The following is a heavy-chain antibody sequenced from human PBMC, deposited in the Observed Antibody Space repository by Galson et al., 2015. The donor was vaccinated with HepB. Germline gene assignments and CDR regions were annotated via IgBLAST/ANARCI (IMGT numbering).Heavy chain of an antibody. CDR1: GFTFSGYW. CDR3: AKDDFLSY. V-gene: IGHV3-74*01. D-gene: IGHD3-10*01. CDR2: IKYDGSIT. J-gene: IGHJ4*02. Sequence: SLRLSCAASGFTFSGYWMHWVRQAPGKGLVWVARIKYDGSITGYADSAKGRFTISRDNAKNTLHLQMNSLRVEDTAVYYCAKDDFLSYWGQGALVTVSP.